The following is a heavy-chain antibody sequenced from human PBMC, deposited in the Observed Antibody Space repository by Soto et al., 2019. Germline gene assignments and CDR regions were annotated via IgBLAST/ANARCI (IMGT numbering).Heavy chain of an antibody. Sequence: EVQLVESGGGLVQPGGSLRLSCAASGFTFSTYWMHWVRQAPGKGLVWVSRINSDGSSTTYADSVKGRFTISRDNAKNTLYLQMNSLRAEDSAVYYCARVAVVNGDYVNWFDPWGQGTLVTVSS. CDR3: ARVAVVNGDYVNWFDP. J-gene: IGHJ5*02. CDR1: GFTFSTYW. V-gene: IGHV3-74*01. CDR2: INSDGSST. D-gene: IGHD4-17*01.